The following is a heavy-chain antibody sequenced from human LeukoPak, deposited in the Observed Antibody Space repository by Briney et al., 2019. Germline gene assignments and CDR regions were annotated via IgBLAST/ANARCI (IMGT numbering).Heavy chain of an antibody. J-gene: IGHJ5*02. CDR2: INPNSGGT. CDR3: ARDSSWLAVAEGWFDP. D-gene: IGHD6-19*01. V-gene: IGHV1-2*02. Sequence: ASVKVSCKASGYTFTGYYMHWVRQAPGQGLEWMGWINPNSGGTNYAQKFQGRVTMTRDTSISTAYMELSRLRSDDTAVYYCARDSSWLAVAEGWFDPWGQGTLVTVSS. CDR1: GYTFTGYY.